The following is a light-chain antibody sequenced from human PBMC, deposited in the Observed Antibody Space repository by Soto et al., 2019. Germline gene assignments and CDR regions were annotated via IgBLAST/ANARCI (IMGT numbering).Light chain of an antibody. V-gene: IGKV1-17*01. Sequence: DIQMTQSPPSLSASVGDRVTITCRASHDIINDLGWYQQKPGKAPKRLIRAASNLQSGIPSRFSGSGSGTDFTLTISSLQPEDFATYYCLQHHSKPPTFGGGTRVESK. CDR1: HDIIND. CDR2: AAS. J-gene: IGKJ4*01. CDR3: LQHHSKPPT.